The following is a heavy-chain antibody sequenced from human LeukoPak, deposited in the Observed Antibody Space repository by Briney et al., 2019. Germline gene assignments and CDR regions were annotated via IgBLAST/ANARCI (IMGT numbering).Heavy chain of an antibody. Sequence: GGSLRLSCAASGFTFSTFALNWVRQAPGEGLEWVSAISGSGGSTYYADSVKGRFTISRDNSKNTLYLQMNSLRAEDTAVYYCAKGGYDSSGPYYYYGMDVWGQGTTVTVSS. CDR2: ISGSGGST. D-gene: IGHD3-22*01. CDR1: GFTFSTFA. J-gene: IGHJ6*02. V-gene: IGHV3-23*01. CDR3: AKGGYDSSGPYYYYGMDV.